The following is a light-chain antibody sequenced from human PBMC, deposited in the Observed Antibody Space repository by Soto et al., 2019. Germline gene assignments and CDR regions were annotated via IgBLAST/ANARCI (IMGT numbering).Light chain of an antibody. V-gene: IGLV1-44*01. CDR1: SSNIGRKP. CDR3: AAWDDSLNALV. J-gene: IGLJ2*01. CDR2: TNS. Sequence: QSALTQPPSASGTPGQRVTISCSGSSSNIGRKPVNWYQRLRGTAPKLLIYTNSLRPSGVPDRFSGSKSGTSASLAITGLQSEDEANYYCAAWDDSLNALVFGGGTKVTVL.